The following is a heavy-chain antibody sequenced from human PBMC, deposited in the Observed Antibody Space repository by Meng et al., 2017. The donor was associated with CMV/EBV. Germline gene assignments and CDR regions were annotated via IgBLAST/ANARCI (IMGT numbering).Heavy chain of an antibody. Sequence: GGSLRLSCAASGFTFSSYAMHWVRQAPGKGLEWVAVISYDGSNKYYADSVKGRFTISRDNSKNTLYLQMNSLRAEDTAVYYCAREPTEHIVVVIAILTYGTDVWGQGTTVTVSS. CDR3: AREPTEHIVVVIAILTYGTDV. CDR2: ISYDGSNK. J-gene: IGHJ6*02. D-gene: IGHD2-21*01. CDR1: GFTFSSYA. V-gene: IGHV3-30*04.